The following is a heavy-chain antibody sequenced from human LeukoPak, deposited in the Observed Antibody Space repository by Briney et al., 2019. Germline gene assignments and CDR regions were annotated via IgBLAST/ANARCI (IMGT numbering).Heavy chain of an antibody. Sequence: SETLSLTCTVSGGSISSSSYYWGWIRQPPGKGLEWIGSIYYSGSTYYNPSLKSRVTISVDTSKNQFSLKLSSVTAADTAVYYCARTAGTFSDYWGQGTLVTVSS. J-gene: IGHJ4*02. CDR2: IYYSGST. V-gene: IGHV4-39*07. CDR3: ARTAGTFSDY. CDR1: GGSISSSSYY. D-gene: IGHD6-13*01.